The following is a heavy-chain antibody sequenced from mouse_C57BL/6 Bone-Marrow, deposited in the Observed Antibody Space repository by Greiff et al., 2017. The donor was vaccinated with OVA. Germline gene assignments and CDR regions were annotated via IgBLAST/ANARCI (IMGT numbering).Heavy chain of an antibody. V-gene: IGHV1-4*01. CDR1: GYTFTSYT. CDR2: INPSSGYT. Sequence: QVQLQQSGAELARPGASVKMSCKASGYTFTSYTMHWVKQRPGQGLEWIGYINPSSGYTKYNQKFKDKATLTADKSSSTAYMQLSSLTSEDSAVYYCARGAGLLLRSYYYAMDYWGQGTSVTVSS. D-gene: IGHD1-1*01. J-gene: IGHJ4*01. CDR3: ARGAGLLLRSYYYAMDY.